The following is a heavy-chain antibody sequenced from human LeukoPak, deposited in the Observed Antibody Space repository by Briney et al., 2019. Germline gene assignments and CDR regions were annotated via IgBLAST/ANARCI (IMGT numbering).Heavy chain of an antibody. Sequence: GGSLRLSCAASGFTFSDNYMSWIRQAPGKGLEWLSYNSNSGSTISYADSVKGRFTISRDIAKNSLYLQMNSLRAEDTAMYHRARLILPAANAIDYWGQGTLVTVSS. CDR2: NSNSGSTI. V-gene: IGHV3-11*04. D-gene: IGHD2-2*01. J-gene: IGHJ4*02. CDR3: ARLILPAANAIDY. CDR1: GFTFSDNY.